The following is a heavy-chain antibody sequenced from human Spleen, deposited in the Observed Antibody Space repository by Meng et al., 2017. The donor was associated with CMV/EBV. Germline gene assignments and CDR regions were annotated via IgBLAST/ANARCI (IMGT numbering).Heavy chain of an antibody. V-gene: IGHV3-48*04. D-gene: IGHD3-22*01. CDR1: GFTFSTYW. Sequence: GGSLRLSCAASGFTFSTYWMHWVRQAPGKGLEWVSYISSSSSTIYYADSVKGRFTISRDNAKNSLYLQMNSLRAEDTAVYYCARVVVISWFDPWGQGTLVTVSS. CDR2: ISSSSSTI. J-gene: IGHJ5*02. CDR3: ARVVVISWFDP.